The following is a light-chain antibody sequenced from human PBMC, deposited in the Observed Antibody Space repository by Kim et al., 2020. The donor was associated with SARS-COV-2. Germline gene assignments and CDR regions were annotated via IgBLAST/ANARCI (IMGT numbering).Light chain of an antibody. CDR1: SSDVGRYTS. V-gene: IGLV2-11*03. J-gene: IGLJ2*01. CDR3: CSYVGRYTWI. Sequence: GQSVTVSCTGTSSDVGRYTSVPWYQQHPGKAPKLMISDVTDRPSGVPDRFSGFKSGNTASLTISGLQAEDEADYYCCSYVGRYTWIFGGGTQLTVL. CDR2: DVT.